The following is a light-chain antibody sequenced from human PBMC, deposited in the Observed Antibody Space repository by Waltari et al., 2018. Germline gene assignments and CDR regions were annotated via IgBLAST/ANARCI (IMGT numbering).Light chain of an antibody. J-gene: IGLJ3*02. CDR2: DVS. CDR1: SSDVGFYNY. CDR3: NSYTGSSSWV. V-gene: IGLV2-14*01. Sequence: QSALTQPASVSGSPGQSITISCTGTSSDVGFYNYVSWDQQHPGKAPKLIIYDVSELPSGVSDRFSGSKSGNTASLTISGLQAEDEADYYCNSYTGSSSWVFGGGTKLTVL.